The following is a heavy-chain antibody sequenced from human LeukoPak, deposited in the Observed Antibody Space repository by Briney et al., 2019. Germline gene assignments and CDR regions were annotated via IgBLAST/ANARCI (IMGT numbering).Heavy chain of an antibody. CDR3: ARGALRFDYFDY. V-gene: IGHV1-46*01. CDR2: INPSGGST. Sequence: MGIINPSGGSTSYAQKFQGRVTMTRDTSTSTVYMELSSLRSEDTAVYYCARGALRFDYFDYWGQGTLVTVSS. D-gene: IGHD3-16*01. J-gene: IGHJ4*02.